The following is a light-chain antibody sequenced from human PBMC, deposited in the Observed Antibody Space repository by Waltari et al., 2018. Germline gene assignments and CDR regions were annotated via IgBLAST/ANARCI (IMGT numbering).Light chain of an antibody. CDR1: QSVLFSSDNKNY. CDR2: WAS. V-gene: IGKV4-1*01. CDR3: QQYYDNPRA. Sequence: DIVMTQSPDSLTLSLGVMATSNSKSTQSVLFSSDNKNYLAWYPQKPGQPPKVLIYWASTRASGVPERFSGSGSGTDFTLTISSLQREDAAVYYCQQYYDNPRAFGQGTKVDIK. J-gene: IGKJ1*01.